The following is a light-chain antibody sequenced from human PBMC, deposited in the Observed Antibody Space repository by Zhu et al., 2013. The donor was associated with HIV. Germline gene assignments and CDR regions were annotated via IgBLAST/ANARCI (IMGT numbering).Light chain of an antibody. CDR2: GAS. Sequence: EIVMTQSPASMSVSAGERATFSCRASQSVGTNVAWYQQKPGQAPRLLVYGASTRATGIPARFSGSGSGTEFTLTINSLQSEDFAVYYCQQYNTWPRTFGQGTKVEI. CDR3: QQYNTWPRT. J-gene: IGKJ1*01. CDR1: QSVGTN. V-gene: IGKV3-15*01.